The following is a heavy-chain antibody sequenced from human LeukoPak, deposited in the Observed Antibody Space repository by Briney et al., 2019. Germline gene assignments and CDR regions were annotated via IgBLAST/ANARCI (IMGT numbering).Heavy chain of an antibody. V-gene: IGHV3-53*01. CDR2: IYSGGTT. CDR1: GYTFTSYG. Sequence: GASVKVSCKASGYTFTSYGISWVRQAPGKGLEWVSVIYSGGTTYYADSVKGRFTISRDNSKNTLYLQMNSLRAEDTAVYYCARDLYFETSGYYYSDYWGQGTLVTVSS. J-gene: IGHJ4*02. D-gene: IGHD3-22*01. CDR3: ARDLYFETSGYYYSDY.